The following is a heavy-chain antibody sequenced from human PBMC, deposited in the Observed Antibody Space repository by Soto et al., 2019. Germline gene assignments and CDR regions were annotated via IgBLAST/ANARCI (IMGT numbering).Heavy chain of an antibody. CDR1: GGTFSSYA. CDR3: ACGRSVAATHSGFDP. J-gene: IGHJ5*02. CDR2: IITIFGTA. Sequence: QVQLVQSGAEVKKPGSSVKVSCKASGGTFSSYAISWVRQPPGQGLERIGGIITIFGTANYAQKFQGRVTITADESTSTAYMELSSLSSEDTAVYYCACGRSVAATHSGFDPWGQGTMVTVSS. D-gene: IGHD2-15*01. V-gene: IGHV1-69*01.